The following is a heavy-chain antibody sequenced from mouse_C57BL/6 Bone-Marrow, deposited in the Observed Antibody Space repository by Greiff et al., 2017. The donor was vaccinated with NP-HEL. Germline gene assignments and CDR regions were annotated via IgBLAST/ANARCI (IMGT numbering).Heavy chain of an antibody. CDR3: ARLYGNYVDFDV. CDR1: GFTFTDYY. CDR2: IRNKANGYTT. Sequence: EVNVVESGGGLVQPGGSLSLSCAASGFTFTDYYMSWVRQPPGKALEWLGFIRNKANGYTTEYSASVKGRFTISRDNSQSILYLQMNALRAEDSATYYCARLYGNYVDFDVWGTGTTVTVSS. D-gene: IGHD2-1*01. V-gene: IGHV7-3*01. J-gene: IGHJ1*03.